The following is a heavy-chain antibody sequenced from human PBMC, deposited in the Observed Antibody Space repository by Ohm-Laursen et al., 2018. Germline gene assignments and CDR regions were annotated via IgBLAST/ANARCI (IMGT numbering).Heavy chain of an antibody. CDR2: INPNSGAT. CDR1: GYTFTGFY. D-gene: IGHD6-19*01. V-gene: IGHV1-2*02. Sequence: ASVKVSCKTYGYTFTGFYMHGVRQAPGQGLEWMGWINPNSGATNYVQKFQGRVTMTRDTSISTAYMELSSLSSDDTAVYYCARGMAVAGMLAWGQGTTVTVSS. J-gene: IGHJ6*02. CDR3: ARGMAVAGMLA.